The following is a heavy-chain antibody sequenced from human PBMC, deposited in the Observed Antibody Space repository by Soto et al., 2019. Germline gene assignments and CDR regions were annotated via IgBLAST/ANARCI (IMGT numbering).Heavy chain of an antibody. V-gene: IGHV3-23*01. Sequence: GGSLRLSYPASGFILSEYAMNWVRHTPGAGLEWVSTLSKDGANEHYVDSVKGRFTISRDDAKNTLYLQMNSLRAEDTAMYYCAKDPSTGGADYWGQGTQVTVSS. D-gene: IGHD2-15*01. CDR2: LSKDGANE. J-gene: IGHJ4*02. CDR3: AKDPSTGGADY. CDR1: GFILSEYA.